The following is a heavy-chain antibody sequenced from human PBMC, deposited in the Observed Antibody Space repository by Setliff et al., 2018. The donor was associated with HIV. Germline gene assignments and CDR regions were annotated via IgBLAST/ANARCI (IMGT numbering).Heavy chain of an antibody. CDR2: IRHDGSNK. Sequence: GGSLRLSCAASGFTFSSYAMHWVRQAPGKGLEWVAFIRHDGSNKYYADSVKGRFTISRDNSKNTLYLQMNSLRAEDSAVYYCARLVTYNYDSMAYYPDSWGQGTLVTVSS. D-gene: IGHD3-22*01. V-gene: IGHV3-33*08. CDR1: GFTFSSYA. CDR3: ARLVTYNYDSMAYYPDS. J-gene: IGHJ4*02.